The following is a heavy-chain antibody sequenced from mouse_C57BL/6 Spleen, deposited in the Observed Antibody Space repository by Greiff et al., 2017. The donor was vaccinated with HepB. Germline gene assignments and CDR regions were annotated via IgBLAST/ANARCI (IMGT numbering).Heavy chain of an antibody. CDR2: IHPNSGST. D-gene: IGHD1-1*01. Sequence: QVQLQQPGAELVKPGASVKLSCKASGYTFTSYWMHWVKQRPGQGLEWIGMIHPNSGSTNYNEKFKSKATLTVDKSSSTAYMQLSSLTSEDAVVYYCARGSTTVVAEGYAMDYWGQGTSVTVSS. V-gene: IGHV1-64*01. CDR3: ARGSTTVVAEGYAMDY. CDR1: GYTFTSYW. J-gene: IGHJ4*01.